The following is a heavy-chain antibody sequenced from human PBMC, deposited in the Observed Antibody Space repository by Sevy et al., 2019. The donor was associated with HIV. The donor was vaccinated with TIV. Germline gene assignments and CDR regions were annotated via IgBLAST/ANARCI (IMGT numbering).Heavy chain of an antibody. J-gene: IGHJ4*02. V-gene: IGHV3-7*03. CDR1: GFTFSNHW. CDR2: IKKDGTDK. D-gene: IGHD3-10*01. Sequence: GGSLRLSCAVSGFTFSNHWMTWVRQAPGKGLEWVANIKKDGTDKFYVDSVMGRFSISRDNAKDLLYLQMNSLRVEDTAVYYCARGRRVAHGGSDYWGQGTLVTVS. CDR3: ARGRRVAHGGSDY.